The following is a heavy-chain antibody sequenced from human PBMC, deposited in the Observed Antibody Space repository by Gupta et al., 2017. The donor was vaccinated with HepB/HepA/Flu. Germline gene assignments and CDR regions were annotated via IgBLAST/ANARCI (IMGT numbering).Heavy chain of an antibody. CDR2: IRGSGGST. V-gene: IGHV3-23*01. D-gene: IGHD1-26*01. CDR3: AKVGKGGSYFDY. Sequence: EVQLLESGGGLVQPGGSLRLSCAASGFTFSSYAMSWVRQAPGKGLEWVSAIRGSGGSTYYADSVKGRFTISRDNSKNTLYLQMNSLRAEDTAVYYCAKVGKGGSYFDYWGQGTLVTVSS. CDR1: GFTFSSYA. J-gene: IGHJ4*02.